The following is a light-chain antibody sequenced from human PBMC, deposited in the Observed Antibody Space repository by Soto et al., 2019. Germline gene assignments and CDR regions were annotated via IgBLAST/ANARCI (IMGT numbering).Light chain of an antibody. J-gene: IGLJ2*01. CDR3: SSYTTSSTVV. CDR1: SSDVGGYNY. V-gene: IGLV2-14*01. CDR2: EVS. Sequence: QSALTQPASVSGSPGQSITISCTGTSSDVGGYNYVSWYQQHPGKAPKLMIYEVSNRPSGVSSRFSDSKSGNTASLTISGLQAEDEADYYCSSYTTSSTVVFGGGTKVTVL.